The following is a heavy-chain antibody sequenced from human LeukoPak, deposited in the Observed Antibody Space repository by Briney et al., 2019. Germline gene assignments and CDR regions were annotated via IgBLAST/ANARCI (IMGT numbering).Heavy chain of an antibody. CDR3: AREMTTIENDY. CDR1: GYTFTDYY. D-gene: IGHD5-24*01. Sequence: ASVRVSCKASGYTFTDYYIHWVRQAPGQGLEWMGRINPNSVGTDYAQKFQGRVTMTRDTSISTAYMELSRLRSDDTAVYYCAREMTTIENDYWGQGTLVTVSS. J-gene: IGHJ4*02. V-gene: IGHV1-2*02. CDR2: INPNSVGT.